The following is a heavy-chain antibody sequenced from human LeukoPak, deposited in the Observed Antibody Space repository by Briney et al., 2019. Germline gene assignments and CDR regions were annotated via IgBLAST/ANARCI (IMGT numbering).Heavy chain of an antibody. CDR2: IYYSGST. Sequence: PSETLSLTCTVSGGSISSYYWSWIRQPPGKGLEWIGYIYYSGSTNYNPSLKSRVTISVDTSKNQFSLKLSSVTAADTAVYYCARHWPVRGSSSRTFYYWGQGTQVTVSS. V-gene: IGHV4-59*01. J-gene: IGHJ4*02. D-gene: IGHD3-16*01. CDR3: ARHWPVRGSSSRTFYY. CDR1: GGSISSYY.